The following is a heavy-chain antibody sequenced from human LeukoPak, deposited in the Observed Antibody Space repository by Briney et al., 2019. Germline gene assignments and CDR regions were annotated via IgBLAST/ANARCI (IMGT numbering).Heavy chain of an antibody. CDR3: ARDGDGDYGGNSAYYYGMDV. CDR2: ITGSSNAA. D-gene: IGHD4-23*01. Sequence: GGSLRLSCAASGFTFSPYSMNWVRQAPGKGLEWVSYITGSSNAAYYADSVKGRFTISRDNAKNSLYLQMNSLRAEDTAVYYCARDGDGDYGGNSAYYYGMDVWGQGTTVTVSS. J-gene: IGHJ6*02. V-gene: IGHV3-48*04. CDR1: GFTFSPYS.